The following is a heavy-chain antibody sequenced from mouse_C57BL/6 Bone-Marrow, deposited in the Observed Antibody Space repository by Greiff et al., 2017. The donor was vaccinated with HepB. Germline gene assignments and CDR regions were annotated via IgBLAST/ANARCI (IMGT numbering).Heavy chain of an antibody. D-gene: IGHD1-1*01. V-gene: IGHV1-15*01. CDR1: GYTFTDYE. CDR3: TRRITTVVEDYFDY. J-gene: IGHJ2*01. CDR2: IDPETGGT. Sequence: VKLVESGAELVRPGASVTLSCKASGYTFTDYEMHWVKQTPVHGLEWIGAIDPETGGTAYNQKFKGKAILTADKSSSTAYMELRSLTSEDSAVYYCTRRITTVVEDYFDYWGQGTTLTVSS.